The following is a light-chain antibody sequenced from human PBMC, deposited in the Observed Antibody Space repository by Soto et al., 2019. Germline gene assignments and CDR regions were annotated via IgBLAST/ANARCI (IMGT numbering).Light chain of an antibody. J-gene: IGKJ5*01. CDR2: AAS. CDR3: QQLNSYPIS. CDR1: QGINTF. Sequence: SPFTQSLSSLPASISDRVTITCRASQGINTFLAWYQQKAGKAPKLLIYAASTLQSGVPSRFSGSGSGTDFTLTISSLQSEDFATYYCQQLNSYPISYGQGTLLVI. V-gene: IGKV1-9*01.